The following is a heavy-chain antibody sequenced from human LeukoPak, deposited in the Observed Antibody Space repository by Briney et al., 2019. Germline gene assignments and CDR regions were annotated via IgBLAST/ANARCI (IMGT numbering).Heavy chain of an antibody. CDR2: INPNSGGT. CDR1: GYTFTSYY. D-gene: IGHD2-2*03. CDR3: ASGYCSSTSCYGGVYYFDY. V-gene: IGHV1-2*02. Sequence: ASVKVSCKPSGYTFTSYYMHWVRQAPGQGLEWMGWINPNSGGTDYAQKFQGRVTMTRDTSISTAYMELSRLRSDDTAVYYCASGYCSSTSCYGGVYYFDYWGQGTLVTVSS. J-gene: IGHJ4*02.